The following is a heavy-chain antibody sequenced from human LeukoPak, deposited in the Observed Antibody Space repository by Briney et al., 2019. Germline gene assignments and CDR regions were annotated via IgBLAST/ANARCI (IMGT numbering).Heavy chain of an antibody. CDR3: ATGYSSTWYYFDY. D-gene: IGHD6-13*01. V-gene: IGHV4-59*01. CDR1: GGSISSYY. CDR2: IYHSGST. Sequence: PSETLSLTCTASGGSISSYYWSWIRRPPGKGLGGIGYIYHSGSTNYNPSLKRRVSISADTSKDQFSLKLASVTAADTAVYYCATGYSSTWYYFDYWGQGTLVTVSS. J-gene: IGHJ4*02.